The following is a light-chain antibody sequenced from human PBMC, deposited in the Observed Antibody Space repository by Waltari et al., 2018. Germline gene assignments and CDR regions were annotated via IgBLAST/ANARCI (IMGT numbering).Light chain of an antibody. CDR3: QQYDISPLT. CDR2: GAS. V-gene: IGKV3-20*01. J-gene: IGKJ4*01. CDR1: QTGRPTN. Sequence: EIVLTQSPGTLSLSPGERXTLSCRACQTGRPTNVAWYQQKPGQAPTLLIYGASSRATGIPDRFSGSGSGTDFSLTISSLEPEDFAVYYCQQYDISPLTFGGGTKVEIK.